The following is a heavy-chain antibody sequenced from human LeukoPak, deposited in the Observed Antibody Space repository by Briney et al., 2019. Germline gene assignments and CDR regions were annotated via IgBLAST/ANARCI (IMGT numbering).Heavy chain of an antibody. Sequence: GGSLRLSCAASGFTFSSYAMSWVRQAPGKGLEWVSAIRGAGSSTYYADSVKGRFTISRDNSKSTLYLQMNSLRAEDTAVYYCAKAGWSYYDSNGYYHYFDYWGQGTLVTVSS. J-gene: IGHJ4*02. D-gene: IGHD3-22*01. CDR2: IRGAGSST. CDR1: GFTFSSYA. CDR3: AKAGWSYYDSNGYYHYFDY. V-gene: IGHV3-23*01.